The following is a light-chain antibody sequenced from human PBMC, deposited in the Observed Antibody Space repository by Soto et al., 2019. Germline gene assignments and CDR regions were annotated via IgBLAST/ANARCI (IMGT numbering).Light chain of an antibody. CDR1: QTITNY. CDR3: QQSYSSPWT. Sequence: DIQMTQSPSSLSASVGDRVTITCRASQTITNYFNWYQQKPGKAPKLLIYAASTLLSGVPSRFTGGGSGTDFTLTIDSLQPEDFATYFYQQSYSSPWTFGQGTKVEI. CDR2: AAS. J-gene: IGKJ1*01. V-gene: IGKV1-39*01.